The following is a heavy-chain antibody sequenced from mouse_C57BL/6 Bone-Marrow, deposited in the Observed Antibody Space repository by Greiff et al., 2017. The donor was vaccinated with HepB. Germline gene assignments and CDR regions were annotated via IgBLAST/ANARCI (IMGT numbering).Heavy chain of an antibody. Sequence: QVQLQQSGAELVKPGASVKMSCKASGYTFTSYWITWVKQRPGQGLEWIGDIYPGSGSTNYNEKFKSKATLTVDTSSSTAYMQLSSLTSEDSAVYYCARDGSSYLAWFAYWGQGTLVTVSA. CDR3: ARDGSSYLAWFAY. CDR2: IYPGSGST. CDR1: GYTFTSYW. V-gene: IGHV1-55*01. D-gene: IGHD1-1*01. J-gene: IGHJ3*01.